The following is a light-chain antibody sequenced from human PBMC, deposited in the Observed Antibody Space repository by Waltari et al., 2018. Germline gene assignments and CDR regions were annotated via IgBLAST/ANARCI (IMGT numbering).Light chain of an antibody. V-gene: IGLV2-14*03. CDR2: AVS. CDR1: SSHIGTYNY. Sequence: QSALTQPASVSGSPGQSITISCTGTSSHIGTYNYFSWYQQHPGKAPKLMIYAVSNRPSGVSNRFSASKSGNTASLTISGLQAEDEADYYCSSYTSTDTWVFGGGTKLTVL. CDR3: SSYTSTDTWV. J-gene: IGLJ3*02.